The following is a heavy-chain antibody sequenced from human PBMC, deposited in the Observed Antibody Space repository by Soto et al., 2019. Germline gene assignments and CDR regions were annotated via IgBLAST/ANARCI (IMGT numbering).Heavy chain of an antibody. CDR1: GGSISIGGYY. CDR2: IYYSGST. CDR3: AREDCSSTSCYGRVFDY. V-gene: IGHV4-31*03. D-gene: IGHD2-2*01. Sequence: LSLTCTVSGGSISIGGYYWSWIRQHPGKGLEWIGYIYYSGSTYYNPSLKSRVTISVDTSKNQFSLKLSSVTAADTAVYYCAREDCSSTSCYGRVFDYWGQGTLGTVSP. J-gene: IGHJ4*02.